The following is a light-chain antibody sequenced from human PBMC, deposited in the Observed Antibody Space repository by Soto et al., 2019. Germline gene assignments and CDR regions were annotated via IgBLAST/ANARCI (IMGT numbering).Light chain of an antibody. J-gene: IGKJ3*01. CDR1: QSISAY. V-gene: IGKV3-11*01. CDR3: QQRANGVT. Sequence: EIVLTQSPATLSLSPGERAILYCRTSQSISAYLAWYQQKPGLPPRLLIYDGSNRATGVPARFSGSGSGTDFTLTISSLEPEDIAAYYCQQRANGVTLGPGTKVDIK. CDR2: DGS.